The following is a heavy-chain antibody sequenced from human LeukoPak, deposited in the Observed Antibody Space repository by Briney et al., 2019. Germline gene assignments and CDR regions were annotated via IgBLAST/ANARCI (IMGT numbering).Heavy chain of an antibody. CDR2: ISSSSTTR. Sequence: GGSLRLSCAASGFTFSTYSMNWVRQAPGKGLEWVSYISSSSTTRWYAGSVKGRLTISRDNAKNTLYLQMDRLRAEDTAVYYCARPLTSNWYPGFDSWGQGTLVTVSS. V-gene: IGHV3-48*01. CDR1: GFTFSTYS. J-gene: IGHJ4*02. CDR3: ARPLTSNWYPGFDS. D-gene: IGHD6-13*01.